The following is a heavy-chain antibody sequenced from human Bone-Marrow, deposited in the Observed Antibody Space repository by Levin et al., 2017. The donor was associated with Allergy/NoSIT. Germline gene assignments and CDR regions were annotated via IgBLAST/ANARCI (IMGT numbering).Heavy chain of an antibody. Sequence: ESGPTLVKPTQTPTLTCTFSGFSLKTSGMCVTWIRQPPGKALEWLALIDWDGDTYYNTSLKTRLTISKDTSKNQVLLTMTNVGPVDTATYYCARTVEETTVTTAFDTWGQGMLVTVSS. CDR3: ARTVEETTVTTAFDT. CDR1: GFSLKTSGMC. J-gene: IGHJ5*02. V-gene: IGHV2-70*01. D-gene: IGHD4-17*01. CDR2: IDWDGDT.